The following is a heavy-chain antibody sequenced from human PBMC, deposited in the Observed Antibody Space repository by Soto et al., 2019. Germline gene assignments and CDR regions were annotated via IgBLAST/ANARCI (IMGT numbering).Heavy chain of an antibody. D-gene: IGHD3-22*01. J-gene: IGHJ5*02. V-gene: IGHV4-31*03. CDR1: GGSINSGGYY. CDR2: IYHSGST. Sequence: QVQLQESGPGLVKPSQTLSLTCTVSGGSINSGGYYWSWIRQHPGKGLERIGYIYHSGSTYYNPSLKSRVIISVDTSENQFSLKLSSVTAADTAVYYCAREAQGYSSGYYYRWLDPWGQGTLVTVSS. CDR3: AREAQGYSSGYYYRWLDP.